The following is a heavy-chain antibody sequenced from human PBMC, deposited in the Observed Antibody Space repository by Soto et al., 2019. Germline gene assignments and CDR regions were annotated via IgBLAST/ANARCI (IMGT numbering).Heavy chain of an antibody. CDR2: INPSGGST. J-gene: IGHJ6*02. D-gene: IGHD3-10*01. V-gene: IGHV1-46*01. CDR1: GYTFTSYY. Sequence: GASVKVSCKASGYTFTSYYMHWVRQAPGQGLEWMGIINPSGGSTSYAQKFQGRVTMTRDTSTSTVYMELSSLRSEDTAVYYCARDRMSGSYYIAAHYYYYYGMDVWGQGTTVTVSS. CDR3: ARDRMSGSYYIAAHYYYYYGMDV.